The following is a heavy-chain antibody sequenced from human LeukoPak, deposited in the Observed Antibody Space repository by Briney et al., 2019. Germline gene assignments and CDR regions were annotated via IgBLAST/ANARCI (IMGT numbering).Heavy chain of an antibody. D-gene: IGHD6-13*01. Sequence: GGSLRLSCAASGFTFSSYAMHWVRQAPGKGLEWVAVISYDGSNKYYADSVKGRFTISRDNSKNTLYLQMNSLRAEDTAVYYCARDSDSSRGGFDPWGQGTLVTVSS. CDR1: GFTFSSYA. CDR2: ISYDGSNK. J-gene: IGHJ5*02. CDR3: ARDSDSSRGGFDP. V-gene: IGHV3-30*04.